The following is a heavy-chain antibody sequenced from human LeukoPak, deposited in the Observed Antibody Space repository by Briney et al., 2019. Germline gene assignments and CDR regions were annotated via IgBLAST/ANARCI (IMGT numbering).Heavy chain of an antibody. V-gene: IGHV4-59*08. CDR1: GGSLSSYY. Sequence: PSETLSLTCTVSGGSLSSYYWSWIRQPPGKGLEWIGYIYYSGSTNYNPSLKSRVTISVDTSKNQFSLKLSSVTAADTAVYYCARHFGSGSYYYFDYWGQGTLVTVSS. D-gene: IGHD3-10*01. CDR2: IYYSGST. CDR3: ARHFGSGSYYYFDY. J-gene: IGHJ4*02.